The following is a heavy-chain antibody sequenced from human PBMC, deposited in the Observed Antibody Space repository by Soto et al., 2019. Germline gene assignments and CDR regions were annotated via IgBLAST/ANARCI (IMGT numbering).Heavy chain of an antibody. Sequence: SETLSLTCAVSGGSISSSNWWSWVRQPPGKGLEWIGEIYHSGSTNYNPSLKSRVTISVDKSKNQFSLKLSSVTAADTAVYYCARDLLVVVVAATPVYYYYGMDVWGQGTTVTVSS. V-gene: IGHV4-4*02. J-gene: IGHJ6*02. CDR2: IYHSGST. CDR1: GGSISSSNW. CDR3: ARDLLVVVVAATPVYYYYGMDV. D-gene: IGHD2-15*01.